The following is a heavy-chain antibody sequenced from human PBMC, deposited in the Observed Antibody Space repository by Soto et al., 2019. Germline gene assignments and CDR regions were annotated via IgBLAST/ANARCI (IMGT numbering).Heavy chain of an antibody. CDR1: GFTFSGYW. V-gene: IGHV3-7*05. J-gene: IGHJ6*02. Sequence: EVQLVESGGGLVQPGGSLRLSCAASGFTFSGYWMSWVRQAPGKGLEWVANIKQDGSEQFYVDSVKGRFTISRDNAKKSLYLQMNSLSAEDTAVYYCAREAVWAQGTTVTVSS. CDR2: IKQDGSEQ. CDR3: AREAV.